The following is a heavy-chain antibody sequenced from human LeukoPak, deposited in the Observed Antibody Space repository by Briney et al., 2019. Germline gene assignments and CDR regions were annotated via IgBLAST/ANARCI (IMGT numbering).Heavy chain of an antibody. CDR1: GDSVSSNSAA. CDR2: TYYRSKWYN. J-gene: IGHJ6*02. Sequence: SQTLPLTCAISGDSVSSNSAAWNWVRHSPSRGLEWLGRTYYRSKWYNDYAVSVKSRITINPDTSKNQFSLQLNSVTPEDTAVYYCARGLYRARYYYYYGMDVWGQGTTVTVSS. D-gene: IGHD1-26*01. CDR3: ARGLYRARYYYYYGMDV. V-gene: IGHV6-1*01.